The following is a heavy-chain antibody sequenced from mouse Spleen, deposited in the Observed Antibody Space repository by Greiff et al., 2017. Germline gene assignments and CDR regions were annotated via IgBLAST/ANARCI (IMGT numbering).Heavy chain of an antibody. D-gene: IGHD2-14*01. V-gene: IGHV1-74*01. Sequence: QVQLQQPGAELVKPGASVKVSCTASGFTFTSYWMHWVKQRPGQGLEWIGRIHPSDSDTNYNQKFKGKATLTVDKSSSTAYMQLSSLTSEDSAVYYCAIEVEVRRRAGYAMDYWGQGTSVTVSS. J-gene: IGHJ4*01. CDR1: GFTFTSYW. CDR2: IHPSDSDT. CDR3: AIEVEVRRRAGYAMDY.